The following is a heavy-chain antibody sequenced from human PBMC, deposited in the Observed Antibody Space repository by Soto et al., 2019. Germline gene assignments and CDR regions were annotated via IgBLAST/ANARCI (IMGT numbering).Heavy chain of an antibody. V-gene: IGHV4-39*01. D-gene: IGHD6-13*01. CDR1: GGSISSSSYY. J-gene: IGHJ5*02. Sequence: NPSETLSLTCTVSGGSISSSSYYWGWIRQPPGKGLEWIGSIYYSGSTYYNPSLKSRVTISVDTSKNQFSLKLSSVTAADTAVYYCARPAAAGWFDPWGQGTLVTVSS. CDR3: ARPAAAGWFDP. CDR2: IYYSGST.